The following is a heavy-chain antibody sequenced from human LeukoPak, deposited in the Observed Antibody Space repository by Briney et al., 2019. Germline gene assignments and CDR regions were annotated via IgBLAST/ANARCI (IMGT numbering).Heavy chain of an antibody. CDR2: INPNSGGS. CDR3: AREYSSSWYGWFDP. CDR1: GYTFTGYY. Sequence: ASVKVSCKASGYTFTGYYMHWMRQAPGQGLDWMGWINPNSGGSNYAQKFQGWVTMTRDTSISTAYMEPSRLRSDDTAVYYCAREYSSSWYGWFDPWGQGTLVTVSS. J-gene: IGHJ5*02. V-gene: IGHV1-2*04. D-gene: IGHD6-13*01.